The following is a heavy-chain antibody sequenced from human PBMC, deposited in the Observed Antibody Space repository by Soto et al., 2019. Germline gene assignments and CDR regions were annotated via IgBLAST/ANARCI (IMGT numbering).Heavy chain of an antibody. Sequence: GGSLRLSCAASGFTFSSYGMHWVRQAPGKGLEWVAVIWYDGSNKYYADSVKGRFTISRDNSKNTLYLQMNSLRAEDTAVYYCAREVYSSFHFDYWGQGTLVTVSS. CDR3: AREVYSSFHFDY. CDR2: IWYDGSNK. V-gene: IGHV3-33*01. J-gene: IGHJ4*02. CDR1: GFTFSSYG. D-gene: IGHD6-6*01.